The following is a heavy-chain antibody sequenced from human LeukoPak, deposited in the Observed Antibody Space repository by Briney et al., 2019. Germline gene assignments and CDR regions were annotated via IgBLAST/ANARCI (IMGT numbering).Heavy chain of an antibody. Sequence: SMKVSCKASGYSFTGYYMHWVRQAPGQGLEWMGGIRPMFGTTNYAQKFQGRLTMSADESTSAAYMELSSLRSDDTAVYYCARDPVFGSGTYGWFGPWGQGTLVTVSS. CDR3: ARDPVFGSGTYGWFGP. J-gene: IGHJ5*02. CDR1: GYSFTGYY. CDR2: IRPMFGTT. D-gene: IGHD3-10*01. V-gene: IGHV1-69*01.